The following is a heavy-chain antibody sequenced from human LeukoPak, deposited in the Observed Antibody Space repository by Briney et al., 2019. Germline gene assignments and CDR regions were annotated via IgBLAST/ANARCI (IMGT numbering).Heavy chain of an antibody. Sequence: GGSLRLSCAASGFAFSDFAMSWVRQAPGKGQEWVSAVTNSGNTTYYADSVKGRFTISKDNAKSTLHLQLNSLRAEDTATYFCARHRNFGANFAIDYWGQGTLVTVSS. D-gene: IGHD4/OR15-4a*01. CDR1: GFAFSDFA. J-gene: IGHJ4*02. V-gene: IGHV3-23*01. CDR3: ARHRNFGANFAIDY. CDR2: VTNSGNTT.